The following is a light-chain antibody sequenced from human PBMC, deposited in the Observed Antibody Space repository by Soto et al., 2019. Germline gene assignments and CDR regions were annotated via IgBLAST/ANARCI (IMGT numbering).Light chain of an antibody. J-gene: IGKJ5*01. Sequence: DIVLTQSPATLSLSPGERATLSCRASQTITAFLVWYQQKPGLSPRLLIYDTSTRATGVPPRFTGSGSGTDFTLTINNLQPEDFAVYYCQQRTKWAITFGQGTRLELK. CDR1: QTITAF. CDR2: DTS. CDR3: QQRTKWAIT. V-gene: IGKV3-11*01.